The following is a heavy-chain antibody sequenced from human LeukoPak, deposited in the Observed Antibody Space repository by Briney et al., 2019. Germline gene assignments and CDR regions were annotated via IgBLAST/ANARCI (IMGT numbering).Heavy chain of an antibody. Sequence: SETLSLTCTVSGGFISSYYWSWIRQPPGKGLEWIGYIYYSGSTNYNPSLKSRVTISVDTSKNQFSLKLSSVTAADTAVYYCAREQYSSSPFGYWGQGTLVTVSS. CDR3: AREQYSSSPFGY. CDR2: IYYSGST. V-gene: IGHV4-59*01. CDR1: GGFISSYY. D-gene: IGHD6-6*01. J-gene: IGHJ4*02.